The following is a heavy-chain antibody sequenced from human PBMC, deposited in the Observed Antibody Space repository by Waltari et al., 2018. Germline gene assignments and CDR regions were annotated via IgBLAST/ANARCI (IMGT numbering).Heavy chain of an antibody. Sequence: EVQLLESGGGLVQVGGSLRLSCPVSGFTFSDHWMDWVRQTPGKGLEWVANINQDGSEKYYLDSVRGRFTISRDNAKNSVYLQINSLRDEDTAVYYCSRSLDIWGQGTTVTVSS. CDR1: GFTFSDHW. CDR2: INQDGSEK. J-gene: IGHJ6*02. CDR3: SRSLDI. V-gene: IGHV3-7*01.